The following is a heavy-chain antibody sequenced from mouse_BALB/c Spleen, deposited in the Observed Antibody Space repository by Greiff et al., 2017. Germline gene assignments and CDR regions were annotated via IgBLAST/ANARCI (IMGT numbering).Heavy chain of an antibody. Sequence: VQGVESGAELVRPGASVTLSCKASGYTFTDYEMHWVKQTPVHGLEWIGAIDPETGGTAYNQKFKGKATLTADKSSSTAYMELRSLTSEDSAVYYCTRGGVRRCFDYWGQGTTLTVSS. D-gene: IGHD2-14*01. CDR2: IDPETGGT. CDR3: TRGGVRRCFDY. J-gene: IGHJ2*01. V-gene: IGHV1-15*01. CDR1: GYTFTDYE.